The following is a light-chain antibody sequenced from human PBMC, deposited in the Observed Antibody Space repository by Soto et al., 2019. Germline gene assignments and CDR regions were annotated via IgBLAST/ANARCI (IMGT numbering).Light chain of an antibody. J-gene: IGLJ1*01. Sequence: QSALTQPASVSGSPGQSITISCTGTSSDVGGYNYVSWYQQHPGKAPKLMIYDVSNRPSGVSNRHSGSKSGNTASLTISGIHDEDQSDYYSTEYTSSRTLEVFGTGTKLTVL. V-gene: IGLV2-14*01. CDR1: SSDVGGYNY. CDR2: DVS. CDR3: TEYTSSRTLEV.